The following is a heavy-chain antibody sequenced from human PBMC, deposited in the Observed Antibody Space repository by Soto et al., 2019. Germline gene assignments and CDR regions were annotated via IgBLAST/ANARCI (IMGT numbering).Heavy chain of an antibody. CDR2: INAGNGNT. CDR3: ARDEKELAMVLSDAFDI. V-gene: IGHV1-3*01. J-gene: IGHJ3*02. CDR1: GYTFTSYA. Sequence: QVQLVQSGAEVKKPGASVKVSCKASGYTFTSYAMHWVRQAPGQRLERMGWINAGNGNTKYSQKFQGRVTITRDTSASTAYMELSSLRSEDTAVYYCARDEKELAMVLSDAFDIWGQGTMVTVSS. D-gene: IGHD5-18*01.